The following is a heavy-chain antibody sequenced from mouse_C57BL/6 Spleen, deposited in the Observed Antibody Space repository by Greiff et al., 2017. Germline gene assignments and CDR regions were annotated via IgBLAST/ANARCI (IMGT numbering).Heavy chain of an antibody. J-gene: IGHJ4*01. CDR1: GFTFSSYA. CDR3: ARDQRNTVAIDY. D-gene: IGHD1-1*01. V-gene: IGHV5-4*01. CDR2: ISDGGSYT. Sequence: EVKLMESGGGLVKPGGSLKLSCAASGFTFSSYAMSWVRQTPEKRLGWVATISDGGSYTYYPDNVKGRFTISRDNAKNNLFLQMSHLTSEDTAMYYSARDQRNTVAIDYWGQGTSVTVSS.